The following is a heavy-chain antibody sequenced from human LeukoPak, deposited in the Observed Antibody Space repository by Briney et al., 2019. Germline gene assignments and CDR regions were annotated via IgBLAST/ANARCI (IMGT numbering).Heavy chain of an antibody. D-gene: IGHD3-9*01. J-gene: IGHJ3*01. CDR3: ARGDDILTFV. CDR1: GFTFDDYA. V-gene: IGHV3-9*01. CDR2: ISWNSGSI. Sequence: GGSLRLSCAASGFTFDDYAMHWVRQAPGKGLEWVSGISWNSGSIGYADSVKGRFTISRDNAKNSLYLQMNSLRAEDTAVYYSARGDDILTFVWGQGTMVTVSS.